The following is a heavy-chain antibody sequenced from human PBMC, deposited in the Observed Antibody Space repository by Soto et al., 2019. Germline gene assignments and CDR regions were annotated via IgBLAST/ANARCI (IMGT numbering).Heavy chain of an antibody. J-gene: IGHJ4*01. Sequence: SETLSLTCTVSCGSISSGGYYWSWIRQHPGKGLEWIGYIYYGGSTYYNPSLKSRATISGDTSKNQFSLKLSSATAADTAVYYCARGGYYYENSGQNAYDYWGQGILVTVSS. D-gene: IGHD3-22*01. CDR2: IYYGGST. CDR3: ARGGYYYENSGQNAYDY. CDR1: CGSISSGGYY. V-gene: IGHV4-31*03.